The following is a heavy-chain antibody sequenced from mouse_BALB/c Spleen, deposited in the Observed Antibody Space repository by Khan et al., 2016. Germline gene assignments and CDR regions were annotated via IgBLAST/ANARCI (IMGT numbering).Heavy chain of an antibody. CDR2: NDPANGNS. D-gene: IGHD1-1*01. Sequence: LKESGAELVKPGASVKLSCTASGFNIKDTYMHWVKQRPEQGLEWIGRNDPANGNSKYDPKFQGKATIIVDKSSNTAYLQLSSLTSEDTAVYYCARRGPIYYYGSSYGYWGQGTTLTVSS. CDR1: GFNIKDTY. V-gene: IGHV14-3*02. J-gene: IGHJ2*01. CDR3: ARRGPIYYYGSSYGY.